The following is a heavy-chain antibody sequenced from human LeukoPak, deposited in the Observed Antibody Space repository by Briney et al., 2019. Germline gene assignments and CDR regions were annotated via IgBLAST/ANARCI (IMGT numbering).Heavy chain of an antibody. CDR2: INHSGST. V-gene: IGHV4-34*01. D-gene: IGHD4-23*01. CDR3: ARDGYGGKSEPLDY. CDR1: GGSFSGYY. Sequence: SETLSLTCTVYGGSFSGYYWNWIRQPPGKGLEWIGEINHSGSTNYNPSLRSRVTISVDTSKNQFSLKLSSVTAADTAVYYCARDGYGGKSEPLDYWGQGTLVTVSS. J-gene: IGHJ4*02.